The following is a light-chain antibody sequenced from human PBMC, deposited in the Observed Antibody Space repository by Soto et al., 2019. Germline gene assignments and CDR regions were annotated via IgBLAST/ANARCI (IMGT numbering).Light chain of an antibody. CDR2: DAS. CDR1: QSINTF. Sequence: EVLLTQSPATLSVSPGESVTLSCRASQSINTFLAWYKQKPGQAPRLLIYDASYRAAGIPARFSGRGSGTDFTLTINSLEPEDFAVYHCQQRSIWPLTFGGGTRVE. V-gene: IGKV3-11*01. CDR3: QQRSIWPLT. J-gene: IGKJ4*01.